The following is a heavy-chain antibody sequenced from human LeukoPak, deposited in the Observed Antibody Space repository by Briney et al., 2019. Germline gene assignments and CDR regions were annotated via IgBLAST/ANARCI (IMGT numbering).Heavy chain of an antibody. CDR1: GFSFDSYA. CDR3: ARDVGDGEYFFDF. Sequence: GGSLRLSCTASGFSFDSYAMGWVRQAPGKGLEWISSITSGSTTLYYGDSVRGRFTVSRDNAKNSLYLQMNSPRVGDTAVYYCARDVGDGEYFFDFWGQGTLVSVSS. CDR2: ITSGSTTL. J-gene: IGHJ4*02. D-gene: IGHD1-26*01. V-gene: IGHV3-48*04.